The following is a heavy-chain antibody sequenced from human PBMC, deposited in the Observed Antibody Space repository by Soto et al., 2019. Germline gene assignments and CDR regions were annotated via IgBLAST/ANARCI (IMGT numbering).Heavy chain of an antibody. CDR1: GFTFDDYA. J-gene: IGHJ4*02. CDR3: AKASKSSIMIKFGGVIGSFDY. D-gene: IGHD3-16*02. Sequence: GGSLRLSCAASGFTFDDYAMHWVRQAPGKGLEWVSGISWNSGSIGYADSVKGRFTISRDNAKNSLYLQMNSLRAEDTALYYCAKASKSSIMIKFGGVIGSFDYWGQGTPVTVSS. V-gene: IGHV3-9*01. CDR2: ISWNSGSI.